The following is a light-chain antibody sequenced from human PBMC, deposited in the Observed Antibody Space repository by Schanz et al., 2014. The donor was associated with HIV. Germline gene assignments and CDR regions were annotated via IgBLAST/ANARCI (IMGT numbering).Light chain of an antibody. Sequence: EIVLTQSPGTVALSPGDRITLTCRASQSVSTTSLAWYLHKPGQSPRLLIYGASFRAAGIPDRFSGSGAGTYFTLTISSLQPEDFATYYCQQFNTYSAFGQGTKVEIK. J-gene: IGKJ1*01. CDR2: GAS. V-gene: IGKV3-20*01. CDR1: QSVSTTS. CDR3: QQFNTYSA.